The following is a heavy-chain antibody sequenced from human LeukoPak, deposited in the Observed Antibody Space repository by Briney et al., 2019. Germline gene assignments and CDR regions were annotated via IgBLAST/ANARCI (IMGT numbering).Heavy chain of an antibody. Sequence: PGGSLRLSCAASGFTFSSYSMNWVRQAPGKGLEWVSSISSSSSYIYYADSVKDRFTISRDNAKNSLYLQMNSLRAEDTAVYYCAREISSTPHSSSISDYWGQGTLVTVSS. CDR1: GFTFSSYS. CDR2: ISSSSSYI. D-gene: IGHD2-2*01. V-gene: IGHV3-21*01. J-gene: IGHJ4*02. CDR3: AREISSTPHSSSISDY.